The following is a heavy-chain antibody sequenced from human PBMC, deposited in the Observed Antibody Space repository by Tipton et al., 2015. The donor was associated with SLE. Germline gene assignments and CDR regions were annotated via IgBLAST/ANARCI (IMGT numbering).Heavy chain of an antibody. D-gene: IGHD4-17*01. Sequence: SGFTFSSYGMHWVRQAPGKGLEWMAAIWSDGTNEYYADSVKGRFTISRDNSKNTLYLQMNSLRAEDTAVYYCARIRVHDYGDEGYWGQGTLVTVSS. CDR3: ARIRVHDYGDEGY. V-gene: IGHV3-33*01. J-gene: IGHJ4*02. CDR2: IWSDGTNE. CDR1: GFTFSSYG.